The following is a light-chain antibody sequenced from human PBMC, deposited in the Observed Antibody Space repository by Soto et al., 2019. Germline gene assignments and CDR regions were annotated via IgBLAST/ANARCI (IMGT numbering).Light chain of an antibody. CDR2: DAS. J-gene: IGKJ2*01. V-gene: IGKV3-11*01. Sequence: EIVLTQSPATLSLSPGERATLSCRASQRISTYLAWYQQKPGQAPRLLIYDASNRATGIPARYSGSGSGTDFTPAICSLEHEHPARYCAQQRSHWPPFTFGQGTKVQIK. CDR3: QQRSHWPPFT. CDR1: QRISTY.